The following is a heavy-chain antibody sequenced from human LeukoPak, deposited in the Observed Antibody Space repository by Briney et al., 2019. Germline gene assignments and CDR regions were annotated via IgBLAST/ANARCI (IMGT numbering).Heavy chain of an antibody. CDR1: GGSFSGHY. J-gene: IGHJ6*03. V-gene: IGHV4-34*01. D-gene: IGHD3-16*01. Sequence: SETLSLTCAVYGGSFSGHYWTWIRQPPRKGREGSGEIDHSGSTNYNPSLKSRVTISVDTSKNQFSLKVSSVTAADTAVYYCARVKDPGGYYYYYYMDIWGKGNTVTVSS. CDR2: IDHSGST. CDR3: ARVKDPGGYYYYYYMDI.